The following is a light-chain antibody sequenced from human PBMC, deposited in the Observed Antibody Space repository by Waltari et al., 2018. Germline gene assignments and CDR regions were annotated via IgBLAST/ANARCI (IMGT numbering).Light chain of an antibody. J-gene: IGLJ2*01. CDR3: SSYASSK. CDR2: DVV. CDR1: SSDIGGHNY. V-gene: IGLV2-14*01. Sequence: QSALTQPASVSGYPGQTITISCTGTSSDIGGHNYVSWYQQHPVKAPKLMIYDVVKRPSGVSNRFSGSKSGNTASLTISGLQAEDDAIYYCSSYASSKFGGGTKLTVL.